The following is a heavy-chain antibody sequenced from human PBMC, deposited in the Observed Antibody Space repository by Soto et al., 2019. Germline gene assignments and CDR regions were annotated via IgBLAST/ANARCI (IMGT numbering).Heavy chain of an antibody. CDR3: ARSIGGCGYYPPDY. V-gene: IGHV3-30*03. J-gene: IGHJ4*02. Sequence: QVQLVESGGGVVQPGGSLRLSCATSGFIFSTYGMQWVRQSPGEGLEWVAVMANDGSYQYYADSVKGPFTISRDNSKNTLYPEMDRLRREDTAVFYCARSIGGCGYYPPDYWGQGTLVTVSS. CDR2: MANDGSYQ. CDR1: GFIFSTYG. D-gene: IGHD1-26*01.